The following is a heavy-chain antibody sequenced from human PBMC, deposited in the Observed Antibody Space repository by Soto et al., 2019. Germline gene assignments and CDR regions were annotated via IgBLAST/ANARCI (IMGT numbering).Heavy chain of an antibody. CDR3: ATVPFLGPSGKFDY. J-gene: IGHJ4*02. CDR1: GGSIRSGGYY. D-gene: IGHD3-3*01. V-gene: IGHV4-31*03. Sequence: QVQLQESGPGLVKPSQTLSLTCTVSGGSIRSGGYYWSWIRQHPGKGLEWIGYIYYSGSTYYNPSRKSRVTISIDTSKNQFSLKLSSVTAADTAIYYCATVPFLGPSGKFDYWGQGTLVTVSS. CDR2: IYYSGST.